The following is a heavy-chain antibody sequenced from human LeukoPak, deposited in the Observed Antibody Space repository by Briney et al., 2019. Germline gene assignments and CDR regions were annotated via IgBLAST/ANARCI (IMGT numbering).Heavy chain of an antibody. CDR2: IYSSGST. Sequence: SETLSLTCTVSGGSISRSNYYWGWIRQPAGKGLEWIGRIYSSGSTNYNPSLKSRVTMSVDTSKNQFSLKLSSVTAADTAVYYCARVFYYGSGSYSAFDIWGQGTMVTVSS. CDR1: GGSISRSNYY. V-gene: IGHV4-61*02. CDR3: ARVFYYGSGSYSAFDI. J-gene: IGHJ3*02. D-gene: IGHD3-10*01.